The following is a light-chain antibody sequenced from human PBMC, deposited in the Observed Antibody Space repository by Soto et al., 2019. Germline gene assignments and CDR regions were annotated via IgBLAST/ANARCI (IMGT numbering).Light chain of an antibody. V-gene: IGLV2-14*03. CDR1: SSDVGGYNY. CDR2: EVS. Sequence: QSGLTQPASGSGSPGQSITISCTGTSSDVGGYNYVSWFQQHPGKAPKLKIYEVSNRPSGVSNRFSGSKSGYTASLTISELQAEDEADYYCTSFTSSSTWVFGGGTKVTVL. CDR3: TSFTSSSTWV. J-gene: IGLJ3*02.